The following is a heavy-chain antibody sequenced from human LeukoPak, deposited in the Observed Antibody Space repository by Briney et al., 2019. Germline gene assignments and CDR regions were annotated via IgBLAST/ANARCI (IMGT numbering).Heavy chain of an antibody. V-gene: IGHV3-7*01. CDR2: IKQDGSEK. CDR1: GFTFSSYW. D-gene: IGHD1-14*01. CDR3: ARAGPLYYYYYMDV. Sequence: AGGSLRLSCAASGFTFSSYWMSWVRQAPGKGLEWVANIKQDGSEKYYVDSVKGRFTISRDNARNSLYLQMNSLRAEDTAVYYCARAGPLYYYYYMDVWGKGTTVTVSS. J-gene: IGHJ6*03.